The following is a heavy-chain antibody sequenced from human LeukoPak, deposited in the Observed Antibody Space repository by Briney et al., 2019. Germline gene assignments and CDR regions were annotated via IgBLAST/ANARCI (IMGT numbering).Heavy chain of an antibody. D-gene: IGHD2-21*02. CDR3: ARRGDNCGDDCYVAFDI. CDR2: IYPGDSDT. V-gene: IGHV5-51*01. Sequence: GESLKISCKGSGYKFTNSWIAWVRQMPGKGLEWMGIIYPGDSDTIYSPSFKGQVTFSADKSITTAYLQWSGLKASDTAMYYCARRGDNCGDDCYVAFDIWGQGTMVTVSS. J-gene: IGHJ3*02. CDR1: GYKFTNSW.